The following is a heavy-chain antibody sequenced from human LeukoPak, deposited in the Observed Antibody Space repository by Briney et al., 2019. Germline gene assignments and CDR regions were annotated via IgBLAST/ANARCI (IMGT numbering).Heavy chain of an antibody. Sequence: PSETLSLTCAVYGGSFSGYYWSWIRQPPGKGLEWIGEINHSGSTNYNPSLKSRVTISVDTSKNQFSLKLSSVTAADTAVYYCARASGPGDYFDYWGQGTLVTVSS. CDR1: GGSFSGYY. CDR3: ARASGPGDYFDY. CDR2: INHSGST. J-gene: IGHJ4*02. V-gene: IGHV4-34*01. D-gene: IGHD4-17*01.